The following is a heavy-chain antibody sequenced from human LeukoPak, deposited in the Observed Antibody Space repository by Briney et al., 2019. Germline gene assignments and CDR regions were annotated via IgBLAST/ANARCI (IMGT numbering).Heavy chain of an antibody. CDR1: GGSINSNIYY. CDR3: ARVGIVVVPAAILPNQPYYYYYMGV. J-gene: IGHJ6*03. V-gene: IGHV4-39*07. D-gene: IGHD2-2*02. Sequence: SETLSLTCTVSGGSINSNIYYWGWIRQPPGKGLEWIGSFYYTGNTYYNPSLKSRVTISVDTSKNQFSLKLSSVSAADTAVYYCARVGIVVVPAAILPNQPYYYYYMGVWGKGTTVTVSS. CDR2: FYYTGNT.